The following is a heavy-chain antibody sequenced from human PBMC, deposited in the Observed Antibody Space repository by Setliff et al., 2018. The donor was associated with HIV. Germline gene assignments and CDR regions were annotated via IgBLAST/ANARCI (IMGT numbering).Heavy chain of an antibody. D-gene: IGHD3-22*01. Sequence: SDTLSLTCTVSGDSIASGGYSWTWIRQPPGKALEWIGYIYYSGGTSYSGTTYYNPSVASRITISGDTSKNQFSLKLTSVTAADTAIYYCARENGWLFGWFDPWGQGTPVTVSS. CDR1: GDSIASGGYS. CDR3: ARENGWLFGWFDP. CDR2: IYYSGGT. J-gene: IGHJ5*02. V-gene: IGHV4-30-4*07.